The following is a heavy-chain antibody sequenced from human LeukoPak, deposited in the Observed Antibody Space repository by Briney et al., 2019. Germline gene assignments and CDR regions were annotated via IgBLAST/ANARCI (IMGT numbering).Heavy chain of an antibody. J-gene: IGHJ4*02. CDR2: IHTSGST. D-gene: IGHD2-15*01. Sequence: PSETLSLTCTVSGDSISNYYWSWIRQPAGKGLEWIGRIHTSGSTNYNPSLKSRVTMSVDTSKNQFSLKLSSVTAADTAVYYCARDLYRYCSGGSCRQFDYWGQGTLVTVSS. V-gene: IGHV4-4*07. CDR1: GDSISNYY. CDR3: ARDLYRYCSGGSCRQFDY.